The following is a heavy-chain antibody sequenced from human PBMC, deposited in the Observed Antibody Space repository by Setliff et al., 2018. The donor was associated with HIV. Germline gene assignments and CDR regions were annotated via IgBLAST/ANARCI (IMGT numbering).Heavy chain of an antibody. J-gene: IGHJ5*02. CDR2: INTYNGNT. V-gene: IGHV1-18*01. CDR3: ARGGPARVALLYWFDP. Sequence: ASVKVSCKASGYNFVGYGINWLRQAPGQGLEWMGWINTYNGNTNYGQKFQGSVTMTTDTSTSTVYMELRNLRSDDTAVYFCARGGPARVALLYWFDPWGQGTLVTVSS. CDR1: GYNFVGYG. D-gene: IGHD2-21*01.